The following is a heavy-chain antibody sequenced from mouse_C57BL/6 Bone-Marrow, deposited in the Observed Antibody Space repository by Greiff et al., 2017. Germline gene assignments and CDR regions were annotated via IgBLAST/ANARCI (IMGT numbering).Heavy chain of an antibody. CDR2: IDPSDSET. J-gene: IGHJ4*01. CDR1: GYTFTSYW. CDR3: ARRGREGAMDY. V-gene: IGHV1-52*01. Sequence: QVQLQQPGAELVRPGSSVKLSCKASGYTFTSYWMHWVKQRPIQGLEWIGNIDPSDSETHYNQKFKDKATLTVDKSSSTAYMQLSSLTSEDSAVYYCARRGREGAMDYWGQGTSVTVSS.